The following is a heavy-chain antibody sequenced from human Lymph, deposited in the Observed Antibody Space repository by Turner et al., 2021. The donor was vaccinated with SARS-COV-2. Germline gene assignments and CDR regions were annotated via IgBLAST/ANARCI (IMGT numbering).Heavy chain of an antibody. Sequence: QVQLVQSGAEVKKPGSSVKVSCKASGGTFSSHAISWVRQAPGQGLEWGGGIIPILGRANNAKKFQGRVTITAEKPPGTANMGLGNRGSEDTAVYYGAGAGGGRYFYFDYWGQGTLVTVSS. CDR2: IIPILGRA. CDR3: AGAGGGRYFYFDY. J-gene: IGHJ4*02. D-gene: IGHD1-26*01. CDR1: GGTFSSHA. V-gene: IGHV1-69*10.